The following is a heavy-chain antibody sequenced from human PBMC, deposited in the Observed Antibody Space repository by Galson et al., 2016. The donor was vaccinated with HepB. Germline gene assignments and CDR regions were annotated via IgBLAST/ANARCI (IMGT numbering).Heavy chain of an antibody. CDR3: ARRLSSGNDAFDI. D-gene: IGHD3-22*01. J-gene: IGHJ3*02. CDR2: ISWDDVST. V-gene: IGHV3-43*01. CDR1: GFTFDDYS. Sequence: SLRLFCAASGFTFDDYSMHWVRQAPGKGLEWVSLISWDDVSTYYADSVRGRFTISRDNSKNSLFLQMNSLRTEDTALYFCARRLSSGNDAFDIWGPGTMVTVSS.